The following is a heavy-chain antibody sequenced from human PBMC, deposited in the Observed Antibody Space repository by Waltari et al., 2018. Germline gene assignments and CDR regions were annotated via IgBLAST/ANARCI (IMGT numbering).Heavy chain of an antibody. Sequence: EVRLVQSGAEVKKPGECLTISCQASGYTFSNYWPSWVRPLPGKGLEWIGKIAPADSETNYSPSFQGHVIISADKSSSTASLHWSSLKASDSATYYCARENYYDSSGFSVSWGQGTLVTVSS. J-gene: IGHJ5*02. CDR3: ARENYYDSSGFSVS. D-gene: IGHD3-22*01. V-gene: IGHV5-10-1*03. CDR1: GYTFSNYW. CDR2: IAPADSET.